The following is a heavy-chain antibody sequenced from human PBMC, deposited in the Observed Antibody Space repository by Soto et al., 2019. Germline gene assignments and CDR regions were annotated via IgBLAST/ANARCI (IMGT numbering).Heavy chain of an antibody. J-gene: IGHJ4*02. CDR3: AREKVGTTFFDN. CDR1: GFAISCGYY. D-gene: IGHD1-1*01. Sequence: SETLSLTCSVSGFAISCGYYWSWVRQPPGKGLEWIGSIYPSVSSYHNPSLATRLRLSIDTSKNQFTLNLTSVTAADTALYFCAREKVGTTFFDNWGQGIQVTVSS. CDR2: IYPSVSS. V-gene: IGHV4-38-2*02.